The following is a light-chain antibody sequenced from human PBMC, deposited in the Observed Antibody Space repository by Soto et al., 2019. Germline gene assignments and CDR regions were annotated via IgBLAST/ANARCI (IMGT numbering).Light chain of an antibody. CDR3: SSYKNSNTRQIV. CDR2: DVS. V-gene: IGLV2-14*01. CDR1: SSDVGGYNY. Sequence: QSALTQPASVSGSPGQWITISCTGTSSDVGGYNYVSWYQQHPGKAPKFMIYDVSNRPSGVSNRFSGSKSGNTASLTISGLQAEDEADYYCSSYKNSNTRQIVFGTGTKLTVL. J-gene: IGLJ1*01.